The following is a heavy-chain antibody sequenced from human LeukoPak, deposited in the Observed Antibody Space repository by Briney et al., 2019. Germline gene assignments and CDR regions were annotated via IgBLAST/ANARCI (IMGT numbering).Heavy chain of an antibody. CDR1: GFTFDDYA. CDR3: AKVGYCSSTSCSDAFDI. Sequence: GGSLRLSCAASGFTFDDYAMHWVRQAPGKGLEWVSGISWNSGSIGCADSVKGRFTISRDNAKNSLYLQMNSLRAEDMALYYCAKVGYCSSTSCSDAFDIWGQGTMVTVSS. CDR2: ISWNSGSI. J-gene: IGHJ3*02. D-gene: IGHD2-2*01. V-gene: IGHV3-9*03.